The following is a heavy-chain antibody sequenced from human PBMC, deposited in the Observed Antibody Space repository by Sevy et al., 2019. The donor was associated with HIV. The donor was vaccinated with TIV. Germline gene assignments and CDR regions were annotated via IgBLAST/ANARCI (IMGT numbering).Heavy chain of an antibody. V-gene: IGHV4-4*07. D-gene: IGHD2-21*01. CDR1: GGSISGYW. CDR2: IYSSGIT. J-gene: IGHJ5*02. CDR3: ARETGFELSDRWCLWLDP. Sequence: SETLSLTCTVSGGSISGYWWSWIRQPAGKGLEWIGRIYSSGITSYNPSLQSRLTMSVDTSKNQFSLKLTSVTAADTAIYFCARETGFELSDRWCLWLDPRGQGTLVTVSS.